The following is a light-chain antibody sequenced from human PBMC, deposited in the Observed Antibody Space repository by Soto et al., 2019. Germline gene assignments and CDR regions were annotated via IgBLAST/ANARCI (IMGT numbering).Light chain of an antibody. J-gene: IGLJ3*02. Sequence: QAVVTQEPSLTVSPGGPVTLPCALTTGAVTSDYYPNWFQRKPGQALRTLIYRTSNKHSWTPARFSGSLLGGKAALTLSGVQPEDEADYYCVLLYGGAWVFGGGTKLTVL. V-gene: IGLV7-43*01. CDR2: RTS. CDR1: TGAVTSDYY. CDR3: VLLYGGAWV.